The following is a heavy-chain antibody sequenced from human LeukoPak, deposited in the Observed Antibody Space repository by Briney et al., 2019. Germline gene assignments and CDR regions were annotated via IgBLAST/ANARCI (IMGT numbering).Heavy chain of an antibody. CDR1: GFTFDDYA. CDR3: ARAGERGAFDI. V-gene: IGHV3-9*01. D-gene: IGHD3-10*01. Sequence: GGSLRLSCAASGFTFDDYAMHWVRQAPGKGLEWVSGISWNSGSIGYADSVKGRFTISRDNAKNSLYLQMNSLRAEDTAVYYCARAGERGAFDIWGQGTMVTVSS. CDR2: ISWNSGSI. J-gene: IGHJ3*02.